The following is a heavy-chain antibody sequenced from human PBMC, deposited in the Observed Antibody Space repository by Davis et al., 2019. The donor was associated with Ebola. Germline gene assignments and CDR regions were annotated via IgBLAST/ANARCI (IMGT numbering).Heavy chain of an antibody. CDR3: ARSVSPSESGYYAVYAFDI. CDR2: IYHSGTT. D-gene: IGHD3-22*01. CDR1: GDSIRNYY. J-gene: IGHJ3*02. V-gene: IGHV4-59*03. Sequence: SETLSLTCTVSGDSIRNYYWSWIRQPPGKGLEWIGYIYHSGTTIYNPSLKGRVTVSLAPSKNQFSLKLNSVTAADTAVYFCARSVSPSESGYYAVYAFDIWGQGTMVTVSS.